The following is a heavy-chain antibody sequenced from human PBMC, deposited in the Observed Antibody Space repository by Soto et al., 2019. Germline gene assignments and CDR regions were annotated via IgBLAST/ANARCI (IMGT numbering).Heavy chain of an antibody. V-gene: IGHV1-69*13. CDR1: GGTFSSYA. CDR2: IIPIFGTA. J-gene: IGHJ4*02. D-gene: IGHD2-8*01. CDR3: ARGGGYCTNGVCYEIDY. Sequence: ASVKVSCKASGGTFSSYAISWVRQAPGQGLEWMGGIIPIFGTANYAQNFQGRVTITADESTSTAYMELSSLRSEDTAVYYCARGGGYCTNGVCYEIDYWGQGTLVTVSS.